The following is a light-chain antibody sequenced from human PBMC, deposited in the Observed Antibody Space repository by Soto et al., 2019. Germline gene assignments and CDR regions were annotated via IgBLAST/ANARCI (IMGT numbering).Light chain of an antibody. CDR2: GNS. Sequence: QSVLTQPPSVSGAPGQRVTMSCTGRSSNIGAGYDVQWYQQLPGTAPKVLIYGNSNRPSGVPDRFSGSKSGTSASLAIAGLQAEDEADYFCQSYDRSLSAWVFGGGTKLTVL. CDR3: QSYDRSLSAWV. V-gene: IGLV1-40*01. CDR1: SSNIGAGYD. J-gene: IGLJ3*02.